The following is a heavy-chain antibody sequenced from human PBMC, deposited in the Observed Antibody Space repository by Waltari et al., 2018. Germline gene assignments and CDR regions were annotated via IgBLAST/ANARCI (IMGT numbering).Heavy chain of an antibody. J-gene: IGHJ6*03. V-gene: IGHV1-69*04. CDR1: GGTFSSYA. D-gene: IGHD3-10*01. CDR3: ARDWKDYYGSGSYYPPYYYYYYMDV. CDR2: IIPILGIA. Sequence: QVQLVQSGAEVKKPGSSVKVSCKASGGTFSSYAISWVRQAPGQGLEWMGGIIPILGIANYAQKFQGRVTITADESTSTAYMELSSLRSEDTAVYYCARDWKDYYGSGSYYPPYYYYYYMDVWGKGTTVTVSS.